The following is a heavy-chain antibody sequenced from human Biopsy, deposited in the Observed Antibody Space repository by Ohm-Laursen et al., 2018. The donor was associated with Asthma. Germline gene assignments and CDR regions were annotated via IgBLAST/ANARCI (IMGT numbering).Heavy chain of an antibody. CDR1: GFSFSEFV. CDR2: ISYDGSTK. CDR3: ARFKRGYSYGYAGVFDY. Sequence: RSLRLSCAASGFSFSEFVMHWVRQAPGKGLEWVAVISYDGSTKYYADSVKGRFTISRDNSKNSLYLQMNSLRDEDTAVYYCARFKRGYSYGYAGVFDYWGQGTLVTVSS. V-gene: IGHV3-30*03. D-gene: IGHD5-18*01. J-gene: IGHJ4*02.